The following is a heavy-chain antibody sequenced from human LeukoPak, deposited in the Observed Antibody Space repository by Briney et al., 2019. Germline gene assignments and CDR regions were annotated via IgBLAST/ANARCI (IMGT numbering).Heavy chain of an antibody. CDR2: ITGSGSNT. V-gene: IGHV3-23*01. CDR1: GFTFSSLA. J-gene: IGHJ4*02. D-gene: IGHD1/OR15-1a*01. CDR3: ARRTALEQYFDY. Sequence: PGGSLRLSCAASGFTFSSLAMSWVRQAPGKWLEWVSAITGSGSNTYYADSVKGRFTISRDNSKNTLCLQMNSMRADDTAVYYCARRTALEQYFDYWGQGTLVTVSS.